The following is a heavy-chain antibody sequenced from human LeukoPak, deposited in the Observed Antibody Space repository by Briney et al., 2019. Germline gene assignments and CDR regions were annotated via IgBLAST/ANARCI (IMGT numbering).Heavy chain of an antibody. V-gene: IGHV3-23*01. CDR1: GFTLSSYA. CDR2: ISGSGGST. CDR3: VTVGMTSIWSYLRFDP. J-gene: IGHJ5*02. Sequence: TGGSLRLSCAASGFTLSSYAMSWVRQAPGQGLEWVSAISGSGGSTYYADSVKGRFTISRDNSKNTLYLQMSSLRAEDTAVYYCVTVGMTSIWSYLRFDPRGQGTLVSVSS. D-gene: IGHD1-26*01.